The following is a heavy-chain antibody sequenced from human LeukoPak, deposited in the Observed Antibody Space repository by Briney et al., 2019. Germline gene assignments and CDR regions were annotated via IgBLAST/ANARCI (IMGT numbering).Heavy chain of an antibody. D-gene: IGHD6-19*01. J-gene: IGHJ4*02. Sequence: GASVKVSCKASGGTFSSYAISWVRQAPGQGLEWMGRIIPIFGTANYAQKFQGRVTITADKSTSTAYMELSSLRSEDTAAYYCAVSLRGWYGGFDYWGQGTLVTVSS. CDR3: AVSLRGWYGGFDY. CDR2: IIPIFGTA. CDR1: GGTFSSYA. V-gene: IGHV1-69*06.